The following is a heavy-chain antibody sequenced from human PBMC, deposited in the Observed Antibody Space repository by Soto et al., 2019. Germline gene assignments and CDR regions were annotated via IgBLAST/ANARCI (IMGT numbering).Heavy chain of an antibody. CDR3: ASHWGYGDRIDY. D-gene: IGHD4-17*01. CDR2: MFYSGST. CDR1: GGSISSSSYY. J-gene: IGHJ4*02. Sequence: QLQLQESGPGLVKPSETLSLTCTVSGGSISSSSYYWGWIRQPPGKGLEWIGSMFYSGSTYYNPSLKGRVTISEDTSKNQFSLKLSSVTAADTAVYYCASHWGYGDRIDYWGQGTLVTVSS. V-gene: IGHV4-39*01.